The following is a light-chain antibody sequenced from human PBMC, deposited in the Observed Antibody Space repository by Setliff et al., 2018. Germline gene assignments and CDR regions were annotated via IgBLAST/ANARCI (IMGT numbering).Light chain of an antibody. CDR1: SSNIGAGYD. J-gene: IGLJ1*01. V-gene: IGLV1-40*01. CDR3: SSYTSSSTYV. CDR2: AND. Sequence: QSVLTQPPSVSGAPGQRVTISCTGSSSNIGAGYDVHWYQQLPGRAPKLLIYANDNRPSGVPDRFSGSKSGTSASLAITGLQAEDEADYYCSSYTSSSTYVFGTGTKVTVL.